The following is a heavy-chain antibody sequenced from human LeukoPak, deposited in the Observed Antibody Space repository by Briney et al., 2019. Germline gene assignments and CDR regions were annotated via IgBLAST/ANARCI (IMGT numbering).Heavy chain of an antibody. CDR2: IYYSGST. CDR1: GGSIGGYY. V-gene: IGHV4-59*08. J-gene: IGHJ4*02. Sequence: PSETLSLTCTVSGGSIGGYYWSWIRQPPGKGLEWIGYIYYSGSTNYNPSLKSRVTIPIDTSKNQFSLKLTSMTAADTAVYYCAAGTPALEFWGQGTLVTVSS. D-gene: IGHD2-15*01. CDR3: AAGTPALEF.